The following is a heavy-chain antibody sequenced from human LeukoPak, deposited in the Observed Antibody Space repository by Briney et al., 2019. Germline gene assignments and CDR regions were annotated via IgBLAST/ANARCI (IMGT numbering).Heavy chain of an antibody. V-gene: IGHV4-34*01. CDR1: GGSFSGYY. Sequence: SETLSLTCAVYGGSFSGYYWSWIRQPPGKGLEWIGEINHSGSTNYNPSLKSRVTISVDTSKNQFSLKLSSVTAADTAVYYCARTGGWYDPSYAFDIWGQGIMVTVSS. D-gene: IGHD6-19*01. CDR3: ARTGGWYDPSYAFDI. CDR2: INHSGST. J-gene: IGHJ3*02.